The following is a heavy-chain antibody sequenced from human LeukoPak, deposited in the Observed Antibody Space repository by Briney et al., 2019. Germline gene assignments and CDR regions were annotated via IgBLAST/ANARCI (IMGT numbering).Heavy chain of an antibody. CDR1: GYTFTSYD. CDR2: MNPNSGNT. CDR3: ARAISGSYYVP. J-gene: IGHJ5*02. D-gene: IGHD1-26*01. V-gene: IGHV1-8*03. Sequence: ASVKVSCKASGYTFTSYDINWVRQAPGQGLEWMGWMNPNSGNTGYAQKFQGRVTITRNTSINTAYMELSSLRSEDTAVYYCARAISGSYYVPWGQGTLVTVSS.